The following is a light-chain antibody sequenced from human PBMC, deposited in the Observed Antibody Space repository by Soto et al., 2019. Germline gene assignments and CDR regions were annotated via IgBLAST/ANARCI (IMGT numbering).Light chain of an antibody. CDR3: CSYTTSNTRQIV. V-gene: IGLV2-14*01. Sequence: QSVLTQPASVSGSPGQSITISCTGTSSDVGGYNYVSWYQQQPGKAPKFMIYDVTKRPSGVSNRFSGSKSGNTASLTISGLQAEDEADYYCCSYTTSNTRQIVFGTGTKVTVL. J-gene: IGLJ1*01. CDR1: SSDVGGYNY. CDR2: DVT.